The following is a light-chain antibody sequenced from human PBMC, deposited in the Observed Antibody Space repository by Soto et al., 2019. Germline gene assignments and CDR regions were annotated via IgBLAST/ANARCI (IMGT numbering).Light chain of an antibody. V-gene: IGKV3-20*01. CDR3: QQYGSSPPWT. J-gene: IGKJ1*01. CDR1: QSVSSIY. CDR2: GAS. Sequence: EIVLTQSPGTLSLSPGERATLSCRASQSVSSIYLAWYQQKPRHAPRLLIYGASSRATGIPDRFSGSGCGTEVTLTTSRLEPEDYAVYYCQQYGSSPPWTFGQGTTVEIK.